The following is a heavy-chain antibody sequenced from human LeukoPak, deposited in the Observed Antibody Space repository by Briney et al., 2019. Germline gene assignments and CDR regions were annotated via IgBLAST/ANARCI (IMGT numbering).Heavy chain of an antibody. CDR2: ISGSGGST. CDR3: ARSYCSSTSCFNSDFLQTQNAFDI. J-gene: IGHJ3*02. D-gene: IGHD2-2*01. V-gene: IGHV3-23*01. CDR1: GFTFSSYA. Sequence: GGSLRLSCAASGFTFSSYAMSWVRQAPGKGLEWVSAISGSGGSTYYADSVKGRFTISRDNSKNTLYLQMNSLRAEDTAVYYCARSYCSSTSCFNSDFLQTQNAFDIWGQGTMVTVPS.